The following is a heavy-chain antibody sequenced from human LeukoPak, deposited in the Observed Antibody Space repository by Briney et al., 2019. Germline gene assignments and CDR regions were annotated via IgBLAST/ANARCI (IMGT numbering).Heavy chain of an antibody. Sequence: GGSLRLSCAASGFTFSSYAMHWVRQAPGKGLEWVSAISGSGGSTYYADSVKGRFTISRDNSKNTLYLQMNSLRAEDTAVYYCAKDLGRSLAVSDYWGQGTLVTVSS. CDR3: AKDLGRSLAVSDY. CDR1: GFTFSSYA. V-gene: IGHV3-23*01. CDR2: ISGSGGST. J-gene: IGHJ4*02. D-gene: IGHD6-19*01.